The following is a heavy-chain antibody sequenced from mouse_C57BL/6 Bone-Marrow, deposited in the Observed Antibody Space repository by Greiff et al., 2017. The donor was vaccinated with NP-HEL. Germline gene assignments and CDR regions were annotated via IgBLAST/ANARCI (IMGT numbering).Heavy chain of an antibody. CDR1: GFNIKNTY. CDR3: ARIYDGYLQFAY. Sequence: EVQGVESVAELVRPGASVKLSCTASGFNIKNTYMHWVKQRPEQGLEWIGRIDPANGNTKYAPKFQGKATITADTSSNTAYLQLSSLTSEDAAIYYCARIYDGYLQFAYWGQGTLVTVSA. CDR2: IDPANGNT. V-gene: IGHV14-3*01. J-gene: IGHJ3*01. D-gene: IGHD2-3*01.